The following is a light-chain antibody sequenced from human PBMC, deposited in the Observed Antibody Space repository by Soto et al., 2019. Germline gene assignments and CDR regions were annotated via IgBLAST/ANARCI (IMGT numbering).Light chain of an antibody. J-gene: IGKJ1*01. CDR2: GAS. Sequence: EIELTQSPGTLSSSPGERATLSCRASQSVSSSYLAWYQQKPGQAPRLLIYGASSRATGISDRFSGSGSGTDFTLISSRLEADVFAVYCCQQYGSSPWTFGQGTKVEIK. CDR1: QSVSSSY. V-gene: IGKV3-20*01. CDR3: QQYGSSPWT.